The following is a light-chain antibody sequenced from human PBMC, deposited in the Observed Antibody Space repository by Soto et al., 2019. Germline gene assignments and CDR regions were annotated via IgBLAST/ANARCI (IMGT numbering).Light chain of an antibody. Sequence: DIVMTQSPDSLAVSLGERATINCKSSQRVFYSSNNKNYLAWYQQKPGQPPKLLIYWASTRESGVPDRFSGSGSGTDFTLTISSLQAEDVAVYYCQQYDSTPLTFGGGTKVEIK. CDR3: QQYDSTPLT. CDR2: WAS. J-gene: IGKJ4*01. CDR1: QRVFYSSNNKNY. V-gene: IGKV4-1*01.